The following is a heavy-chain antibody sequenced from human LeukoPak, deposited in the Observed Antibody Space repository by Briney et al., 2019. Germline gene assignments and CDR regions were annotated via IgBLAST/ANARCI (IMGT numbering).Heavy chain of an antibody. J-gene: IGHJ6*02. D-gene: IGHD4-11*01. CDR1: GDSVSGNSAA. V-gene: IGHV6-1*01. Sequence: SQTLSLTCVISGDSVSGNSAAWNWIRQSPSRGLEWLGRTYYRSKWYNDYAVSVKSRITIHPVTSKNHFSLQLNFVTPEDTAVYYCARTNRAITVPPDYHGVDVWGQGTSVTVSS. CDR2: TYYRSKWYN. CDR3: ARTNRAITVPPDYHGVDV.